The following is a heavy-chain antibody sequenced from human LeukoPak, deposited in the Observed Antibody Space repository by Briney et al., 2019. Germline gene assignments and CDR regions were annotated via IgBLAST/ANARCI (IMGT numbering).Heavy chain of an antibody. Sequence: ASVKVSCKASGGTFSSYAISWVRQAPGQGLEWMGGIIPIFGTANYAQKFQGRVTITADESTSTAYMELSSLRSEDTAVYYCAREIRPRSGSGGGYYMDVWGKGTAVTISS. CDR1: GGTFSSYA. CDR2: IIPIFGTA. V-gene: IGHV1-69*13. CDR3: AREIRPRSGSGGGYYMDV. J-gene: IGHJ6*03. D-gene: IGHD3-10*01.